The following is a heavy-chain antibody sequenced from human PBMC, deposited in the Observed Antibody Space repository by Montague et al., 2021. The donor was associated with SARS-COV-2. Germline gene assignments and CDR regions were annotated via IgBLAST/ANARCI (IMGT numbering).Heavy chain of an antibody. V-gene: IGHV2-5*01. D-gene: IGHD5-12*01. CDR3: AHEKSGSPSEFGY. CDR2: IDWNDDK. J-gene: IGHJ4*02. Sequence: PALVKPTQTLTLTCTFSGFSLITNGVGVSWIRQPPGKALECLALIDWNDDKRYTPSLKNRLTVTKDISKNQVVLTMTNMEPVDTGTYYCAHEKSGSPSEFGYWGQGILVTVSS. CDR1: GFSLITNGVG.